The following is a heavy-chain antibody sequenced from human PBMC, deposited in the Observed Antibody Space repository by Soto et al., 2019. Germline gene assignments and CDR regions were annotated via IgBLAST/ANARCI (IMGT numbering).Heavy chain of an antibody. CDR1: GGSITSYY. CDR2: IHNSGNT. CDR3: ARRWSGTDY. D-gene: IGHD3-10*01. Sequence: QVQLQESGPGLVKPSETLSLTCTVSGGSITSYYWSWIRQPPGKGLEWIGYIHNSGNTSYNPSLQSRVTISADVSKNQFSLDLRSVTAADTAVYYCARRWSGTDYWGHGTLVTVSS. V-gene: IGHV4-59*01. J-gene: IGHJ4*01.